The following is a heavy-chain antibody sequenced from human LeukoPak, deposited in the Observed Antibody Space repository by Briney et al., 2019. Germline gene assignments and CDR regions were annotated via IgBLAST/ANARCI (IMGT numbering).Heavy chain of an antibody. Sequence: GASVKVSCKASGYTFASYYMHWVRQAPGQGLEWMGIINPSGGSTSYAQKFQGRVTMTRDMSTSTVYMELSSLRSEDTAVYYCARVRMYVWFGEKGVWFDPWGQGTLVTVSS. J-gene: IGHJ5*02. CDR2: INPSGGST. V-gene: IGHV1-46*01. D-gene: IGHD3-10*01. CDR1: GYTFASYY. CDR3: ARVRMYVWFGEKGVWFDP.